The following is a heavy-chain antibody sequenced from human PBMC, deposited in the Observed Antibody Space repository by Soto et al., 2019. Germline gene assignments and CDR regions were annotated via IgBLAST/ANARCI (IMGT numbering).Heavy chain of an antibody. V-gene: IGHV1-2*04. D-gene: IGHD6-6*01. CDR2: INPNSGGT. J-gene: IGHJ6*02. Sequence: QVQLVQSGAEVKKPGASVKVSCKASGYTFTGYYMHWVRQAPGQGLEWMGWINPNSGGTNYAQKFQGWVTMTRDTSISTAYRELSRLRSDDTAVYYCARGIAARSDYYGMDVWGQGTTVTVSS. CDR3: ARGIAARSDYYGMDV. CDR1: GYTFTGYY.